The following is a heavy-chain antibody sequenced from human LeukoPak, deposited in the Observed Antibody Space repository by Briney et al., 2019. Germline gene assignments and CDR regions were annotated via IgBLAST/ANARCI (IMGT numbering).Heavy chain of an antibody. D-gene: IGHD5-12*01. V-gene: IGHV3-23*01. CDR3: APRVATTPFDY. Sequence: WGSLRLSCAASGFTVSSNYMSWVRQAPGKGLEWVSAISGSGGSTYYADSVKGRFTISRDNSKNTLYLQMNSLRAEDTAVYYCAPRVATTPFDYWGQGTLVTVSS. CDR2: ISGSGGST. J-gene: IGHJ4*02. CDR1: GFTVSSNY.